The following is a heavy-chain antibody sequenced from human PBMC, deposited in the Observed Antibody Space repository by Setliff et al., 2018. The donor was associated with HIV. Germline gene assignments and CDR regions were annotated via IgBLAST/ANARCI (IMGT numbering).Heavy chain of an antibody. V-gene: IGHV1-46*01. Sequence: GASVKVSCKASGYTFTSCFMHWVRQAPGQGLEYMGIINPSDGTTDYTQKFQDRVTMTSDTSTSTVYMELRSLRSEDTAIYYCVKEYHTTATDTRVANYLDHWGQGTLVTAPQ. J-gene: IGHJ4*02. CDR1: GYTFTSCF. D-gene: IGHD6-13*01. CDR3: VKEYHTTATDTRVANYLDH. CDR2: INPSDGTT.